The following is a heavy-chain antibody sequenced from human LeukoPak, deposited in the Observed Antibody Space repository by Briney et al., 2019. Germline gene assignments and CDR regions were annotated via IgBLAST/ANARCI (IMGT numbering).Heavy chain of an antibody. Sequence: GGPLRLSCAASGFTFSSYAMSWVRQAPGKGLEWVSAISGSGGSTYYADSVKGRFTISRDNSKNTLYLQMNSLRAEDTAVYYCAKPTPTGTIAARPGQGYWGQGTLVTVSS. CDR3: AKPTPTGTIAARPGQGY. V-gene: IGHV3-23*01. CDR1: GFTFSSYA. CDR2: ISGSGGST. J-gene: IGHJ4*02. D-gene: IGHD6-6*01.